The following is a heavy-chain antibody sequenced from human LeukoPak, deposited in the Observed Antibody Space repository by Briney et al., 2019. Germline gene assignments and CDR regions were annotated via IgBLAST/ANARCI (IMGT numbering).Heavy chain of an antibody. Sequence: GGSLRLSCAASGFTFSSYSMNWVRQAPGEGLEWVSSISSSSSYIYYADSVKGRFTISRDNAKNSLYLQMNSLRAEDTAVYYCARKLYYYNSSGYYIDYWGQGTLVTVSS. CDR1: GFTFSSYS. CDR3: ARKLYYYNSSGYYIDY. D-gene: IGHD3-22*01. J-gene: IGHJ4*02. V-gene: IGHV3-21*01. CDR2: ISSSSSYI.